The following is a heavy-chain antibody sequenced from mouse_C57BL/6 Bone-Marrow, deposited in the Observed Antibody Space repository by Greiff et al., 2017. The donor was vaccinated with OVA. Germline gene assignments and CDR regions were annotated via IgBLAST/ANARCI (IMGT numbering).Heavy chain of an antibody. J-gene: IGHJ2*02. D-gene: IGHD1-1*01. CDR1: GYSITSDY. CDR3: ASRITHYFDY. Sequence: EVKVEESGPGLAKPSQTLSLTCSVTGYSITSDYWNWIRKFPGNKLEYMGYISYSGSTYYNPSLKSRISITRNKFQNQYYLKLNSEDTEDKATSCCASRITHYFDYWGQGTSLTVSS. CDR2: ISYSGST. V-gene: IGHV3-8*01.